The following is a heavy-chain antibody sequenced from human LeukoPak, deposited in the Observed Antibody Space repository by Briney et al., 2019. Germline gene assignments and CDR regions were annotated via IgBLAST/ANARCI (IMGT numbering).Heavy chain of an antibody. CDR2: FDPEDGET. Sequence: ASVKVSCKVSGYTLTELSMHWVRQAPGKGLEWMGGFDPEDGETIYAQKFQGRVTMTEDTSTDTAYMELSSLRSEDTAVYYCATGYCSSTSCRNDAFDIWGQGTMVTVSS. D-gene: IGHD2-2*01. CDR1: GYTLTELS. V-gene: IGHV1-24*01. CDR3: ATGYCSSTSCRNDAFDI. J-gene: IGHJ3*02.